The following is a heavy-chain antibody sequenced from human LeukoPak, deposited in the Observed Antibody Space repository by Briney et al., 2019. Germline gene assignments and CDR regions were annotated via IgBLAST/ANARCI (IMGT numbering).Heavy chain of an antibody. D-gene: IGHD2-2*01. V-gene: IGHV3-33*01. CDR3: SRGEGDCRSTSCKLDY. J-gene: IGHJ4*02. CDR1: GFTFSHYG. CDR2: VWPDGSET. Sequence: GRSLRLSCAASGFTFSHYGIHWVRQAPGRGLEWVAVVWPDGSETYFVDSVKGRFTISRDNAKNTVFLQMNFLRADDTAVYFCSRGEGDCRSTSCKLDYWGRGAQVTVSS.